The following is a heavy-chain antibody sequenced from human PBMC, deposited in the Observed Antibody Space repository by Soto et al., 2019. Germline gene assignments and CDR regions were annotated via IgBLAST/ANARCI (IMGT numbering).Heavy chain of an antibody. Sequence: LGESLKISCKASGYSFTTYWIGWVRQMPGKGLEWMGIIYPGDSDTKYSPSLQGQVSISADTSISTAYLQWTSLKASDTAMYYCARSRRGAYGSGWYSPSGYYNYGIDVWGQGTEVTVSS. CDR2: IYPGDSDT. V-gene: IGHV5-51*01. CDR1: GYSFTTYW. D-gene: IGHD6-19*01. J-gene: IGHJ6*02. CDR3: ARSRRGAYGSGWYSPSGYYNYGIDV.